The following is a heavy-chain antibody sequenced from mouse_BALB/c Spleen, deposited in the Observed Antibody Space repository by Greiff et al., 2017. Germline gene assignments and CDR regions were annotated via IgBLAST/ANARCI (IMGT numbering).Heavy chain of an antibody. CDR2: ISSGGSYT. J-gene: IGHJ4*01. D-gene: IGHD2-14*01. CDR3: ARDRNDRGGYAMDY. V-gene: IGHV5-9-4*01. CDR1: GFTFSSYA. Sequence: EVMLVESGGGLVKPGGSLKLSCAASGFTFSSYAMSWVRQSPEKRLEWVAEISSGGSYTYYPDTVTGRFTISRDNAKNTLYLEMSSLRSEDTAMYYCARDRNDRGGYAMDYWGQGTSVTVSS.